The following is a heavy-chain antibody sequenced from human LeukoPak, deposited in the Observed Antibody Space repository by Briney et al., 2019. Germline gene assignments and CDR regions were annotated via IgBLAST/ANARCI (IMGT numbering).Heavy chain of an antibody. CDR1: GGSISSYY. CDR2: IYYCGSH. J-gene: IGHJ3*02. CDR3: ARSHDFWGCYDAFDI. Sequence: NPSETLSLTCTVYGGSISSYYWGWIRQPPGKGLEWNGYIYYCGSHKYNPSRKSRVTISVDTCKNQFSLKLGSVTAADTAFYFCARSHDFWGCYDAFDIWGEGTMVSVSS. V-gene: IGHV4-59*12. D-gene: IGHD3-3*01.